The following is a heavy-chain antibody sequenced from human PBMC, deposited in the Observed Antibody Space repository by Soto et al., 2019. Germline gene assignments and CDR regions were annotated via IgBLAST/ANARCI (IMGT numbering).Heavy chain of an antibody. V-gene: IGHV5-10-1*01. CDR1: GSTFTTYW. CDR2: IDPTDSYT. J-gene: IGHJ6*02. Sequence: ESLNSSYHYSGSTFTTYWISWVRQMPGKGLEWMGRIDPTDSYTNYSPSFQGHVNISYDKSISTAYLQWSSLKASDTAMYYCARLDVWGQGITVTVSS. CDR3: ARLDV.